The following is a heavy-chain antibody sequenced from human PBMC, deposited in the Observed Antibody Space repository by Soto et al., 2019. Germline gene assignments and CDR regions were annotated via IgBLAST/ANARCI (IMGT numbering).Heavy chain of an antibody. CDR3: ARGRGGTAMSRLDY. V-gene: IGHV4-59*01. Sequence: SETLSLTCTVSGGSISTYFWSGIRQPPGKGLEWIGYIYSMGSTNYNPSLKRRVTISVDTSKNQFSLILNAVTAADTAVSCCARGRGGTAMSRLDYWGQGTLVTVSS. J-gene: IGHJ4*02. CDR1: GGSISTYF. D-gene: IGHD5-18*01. CDR2: IYSMGST.